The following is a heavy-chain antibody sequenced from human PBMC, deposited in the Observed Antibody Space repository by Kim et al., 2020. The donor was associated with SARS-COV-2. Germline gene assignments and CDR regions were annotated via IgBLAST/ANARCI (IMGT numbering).Heavy chain of an antibody. Sequence: SVKVSCKASGGTFSSYAISWVRQAPGQGLEWMGGIIPIFGTANYAQKFQGRVTITADESTSTAYMELSSLRSEDTAVYYCARGLEIHYGMDVWGQGTTVTVSS. J-gene: IGHJ6*02. D-gene: IGHD3-16*01. CDR1: GGTFSSYA. CDR2: IIPIFGTA. V-gene: IGHV1-69*13. CDR3: ARGLEIHYGMDV.